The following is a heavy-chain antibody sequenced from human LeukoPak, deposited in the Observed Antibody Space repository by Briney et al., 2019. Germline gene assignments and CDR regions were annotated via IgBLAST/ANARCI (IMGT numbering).Heavy chain of an antibody. V-gene: IGHV4-34*01. J-gene: IGHJ4*02. D-gene: IGHD3-10*01. Sequence: PSETLSLLCAVYGRSYSGYYWRWLRHPPGKGLEGIGEIHDSGGINYSPSNKSQVTISVDTSKNQISLKLSSVTAADTAVYYAVRRGSGSLSVQSNFDYWGQGTLVSVSS. CDR1: GRSYSGYY. CDR2: IHDSGGI. CDR3: VRRGSGSLSVQSNFDY.